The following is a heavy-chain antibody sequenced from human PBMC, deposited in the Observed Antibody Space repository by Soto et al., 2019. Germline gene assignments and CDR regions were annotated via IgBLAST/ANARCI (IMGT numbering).Heavy chain of an antibody. V-gene: IGHV4-34*01. D-gene: IGHD3-16*01. Sequence: SETLSLTCAVYGGSFSGYYWNWIRQPPGKGLEWIGEINHSGSTNYNPSLKSRVAISGGTSKNQFSLRLSSVTAADTAVYYCANLDMITFGGIIGPNDEFDIWGQGTMVTVS. CDR3: ANLDMITFGGIIGPNDEFDI. J-gene: IGHJ3*02. CDR1: GGSFSGYY. CDR2: INHSGST.